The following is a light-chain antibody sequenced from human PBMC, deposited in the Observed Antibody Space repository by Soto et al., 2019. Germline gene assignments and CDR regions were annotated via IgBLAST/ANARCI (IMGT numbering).Light chain of an antibody. CDR3: QQYFTTSWT. CDR2: WAS. J-gene: IGKJ1*01. CDR1: QSILYSYNNKNY. V-gene: IGKV4-1*01. Sequence: IVMTQSPDSLAVSLGERATINCKSSQSILYSYNNKNYLAWFQQRPGQPPRLLLYWASTRESGVPDRFSGSGSGTDFTLTISSLQAEDAAVYYCQQYFTTSWTFGQGTKVEIK.